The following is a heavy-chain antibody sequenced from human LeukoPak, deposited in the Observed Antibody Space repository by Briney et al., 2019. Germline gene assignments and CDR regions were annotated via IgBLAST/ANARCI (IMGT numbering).Heavy chain of an antibody. CDR1: GGSISSYY. Sequence: SETLSLTCTVSGGSISSYYWSWIRQPPGKGLEWIGYIYYSGSTNYNPSLKGQVTISVDTSKNQFSLKLSSVTAADTAVYYCAREGTTMVRGAVMNYFDYWGQGTLVTVSS. CDR3: AREGTTMVRGAVMNYFDY. V-gene: IGHV4-59*01. D-gene: IGHD3-10*01. J-gene: IGHJ4*02. CDR2: IYYSGST.